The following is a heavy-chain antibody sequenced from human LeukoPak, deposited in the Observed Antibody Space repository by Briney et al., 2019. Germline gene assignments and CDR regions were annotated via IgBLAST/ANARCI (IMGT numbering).Heavy chain of an antibody. D-gene: IGHD6-13*01. CDR3: AKDYEQQLVHDAFDI. J-gene: IGHJ3*02. V-gene: IGHV3-74*01. Sequence: GGSLRLSCAASGFSFGNSWVHWVRQAPGKGLVWVSLINADGSTTTYADSVKGRFTISRDNARNTLSLQMDSLRAEDTAVYYCAKDYEQQLVHDAFDIWGQGTMVTVSS. CDR1: GFSFGNSW. CDR2: INADGSTT.